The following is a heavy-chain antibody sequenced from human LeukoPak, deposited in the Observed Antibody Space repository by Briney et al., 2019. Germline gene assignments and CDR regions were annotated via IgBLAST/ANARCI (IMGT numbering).Heavy chain of an antibody. V-gene: IGHV4-39*01. CDR2: IYYSGST. J-gene: IGHJ6*02. Sequence: SETLSLTRTVSGGSISSSSYYWGWIRQPPGKGLEWIGSIYYSGSTYYNPSLKSRVTISVDTSKNQFSLKLSSVTAADTAVYYCANYGGNGYYYYYGMDVWGQGTTVTVSS. CDR1: GGSISSSSYY. D-gene: IGHD4-17*01. CDR3: ANYGGNGYYYYYGMDV.